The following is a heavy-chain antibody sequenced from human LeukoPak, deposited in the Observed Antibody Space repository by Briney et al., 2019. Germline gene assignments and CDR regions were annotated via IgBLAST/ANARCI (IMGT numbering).Heavy chain of an antibody. CDR1: GFTFSSYW. V-gene: IGHV3-21*01. CDR2: ISSSSSYI. CDR3: AKAAIIGRNWFDP. J-gene: IGHJ5*02. Sequence: GGSLRLSCAASGFTFSSYWMSWVRQAPGKGLEWVSSISSSSSYIYYADSVKGRFTISRDNAKNSLYLQMNSLRAEDTAVYYCAKAAIIGRNWFDPWGQGTLVTVSS. D-gene: IGHD2-2*02.